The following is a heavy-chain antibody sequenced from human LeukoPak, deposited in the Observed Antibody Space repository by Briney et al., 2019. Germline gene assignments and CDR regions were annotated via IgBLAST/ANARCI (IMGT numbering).Heavy chain of an antibody. CDR3: AKSREIAAAMIS. CDR1: GGSISSHY. D-gene: IGHD6-13*01. Sequence: KPSETLSLTCTVSGGSISSHYWSWIRQPPGKGLEWIGYIYYSGSTNYNPSLKSRATISVDTSKNQFSLKLSSVTAADTAVYYCAKSREIAAAMISWGQGTLVTVSS. CDR2: IYYSGST. V-gene: IGHV4-59*11. J-gene: IGHJ5*02.